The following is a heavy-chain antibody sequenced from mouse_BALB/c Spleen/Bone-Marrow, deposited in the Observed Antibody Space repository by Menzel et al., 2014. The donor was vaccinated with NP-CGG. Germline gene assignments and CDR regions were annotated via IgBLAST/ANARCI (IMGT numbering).Heavy chain of an antibody. Sequence: SGAELVRPGALVKLSCKASGFNIKDYYMHWVKQRPEQGLEWIGWIDPENGNTIYDPKFQGKASITADTSSNTAYLRLSSLTSEDTAVYYCAPIYDGYYVAWFAYWGQGTLVTVSA. CDR3: APIYDGYYVAWFAY. D-gene: IGHD2-3*01. CDR1: GFNIKDYY. CDR2: IDPENGNT. J-gene: IGHJ3*01. V-gene: IGHV14-1*02.